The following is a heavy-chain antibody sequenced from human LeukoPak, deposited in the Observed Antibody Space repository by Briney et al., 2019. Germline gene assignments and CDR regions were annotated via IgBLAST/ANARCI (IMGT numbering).Heavy chain of an antibody. J-gene: IGHJ4*02. CDR2: IDDAGTT. Sequence: SETLSLTCSVSGGSISARNYNWGWIRQPPGQGLEWIGNIDDAGTTHYFPSLRSRVTISRDTPNNQFSLKLSSVTAEDTAVYYCTSRTYYYDSSGYHEFDYWGQGTLVTVSS. D-gene: IGHD3-22*01. CDR3: TSRTYYYDSSGYHEFDY. CDR1: GGSISARNYN. V-gene: IGHV4-39*07.